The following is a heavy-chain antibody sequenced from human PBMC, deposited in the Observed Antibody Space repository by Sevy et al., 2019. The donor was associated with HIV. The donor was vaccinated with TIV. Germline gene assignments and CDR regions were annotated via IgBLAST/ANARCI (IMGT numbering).Heavy chain of an antibody. J-gene: IGHJ6*02. V-gene: IGHV3-9*03. CDR2: ISWNSGAI. CDR1: GFTFDDYA. CDR3: SKAYGSLLLYGMDV. Sequence: GGYLRLSWAASGFTFDDYAMHWVRQAPGKGLEWVSGISWNSGAIGYADSVKGRFTISRDNAKNSLYLQMNSLRVEDMALYYCSKAYGSLLLYGMDVWGQGTTVTVSS. D-gene: IGHD3-10*01.